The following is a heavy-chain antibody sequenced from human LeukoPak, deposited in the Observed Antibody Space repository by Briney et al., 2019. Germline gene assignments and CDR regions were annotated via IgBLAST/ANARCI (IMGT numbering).Heavy chain of an antibody. J-gene: IGHJ4*02. CDR1: GFTFSSYW. CDR3: ARKAPGSTSPGFDY. Sequence: GGSLRLSCAASGFTFSSYWMHWVRQAPAKGQVWVSRINSDGSSTSYADSVKGRFTISRDNAKNTLYLQMNSLRAEDTAVYYCARKAPGSTSPGFDYWGQGTLVTVSS. V-gene: IGHV3-74*01. CDR2: INSDGSST. D-gene: IGHD2-2*01.